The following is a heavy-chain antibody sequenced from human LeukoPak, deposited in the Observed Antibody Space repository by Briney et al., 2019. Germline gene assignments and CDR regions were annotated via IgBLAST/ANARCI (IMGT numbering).Heavy chain of an antibody. CDR2: INPNSGGT. CDR3: ARDWLEQQLVLPNY. J-gene: IGHJ4*02. CDR1: GYTFTGYY. D-gene: IGHD6-13*01. V-gene: IGHV1-2*02. Sequence: GASVKVSCKASGYTFTGYYMHWVRQAPGQGLEWMGWINPNSGGTNYAQKFQGRVTMTRDTSISTAYMELGRLRSDGTAVYYCARDWLEQQLVLPNYWGQGTLVTVSS.